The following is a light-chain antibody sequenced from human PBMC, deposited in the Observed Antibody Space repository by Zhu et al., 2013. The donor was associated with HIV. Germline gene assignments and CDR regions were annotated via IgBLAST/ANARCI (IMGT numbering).Light chain of an antibody. J-gene: IGKJ1*01. CDR1: QRVSSD. CDR2: AAS. V-gene: IGKV3-20*01. Sequence: EVVMTQSPGTLSVSPGERATLSCRASQRVSSDLAWYQHKPGQPPRLLIFAASTRATGIPDRFSGSGSGTDFTLTITRLEPEDFAVYFCQQYDSSPKTFGQGTKVEIK. CDR3: QQYDSSPKT.